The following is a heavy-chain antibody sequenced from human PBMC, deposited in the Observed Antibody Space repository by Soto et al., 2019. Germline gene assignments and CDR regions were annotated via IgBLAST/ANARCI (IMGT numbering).Heavy chain of an antibody. V-gene: IGHV3-66*01. CDR2: IRSGGNT. J-gene: IGHJ6*02. CDR3: VIENYYYGMDV. Sequence: GGSLRLSCATSGFTFSDHYMDWVRQAPGKGLEWVSVIRSGGNTYYADSVEGRFTISRDNSKNTVYLQMNSLRAEDTAVYYCVIENYYYGMDVWGQGTTVTVSS. CDR1: GFTFSDHY.